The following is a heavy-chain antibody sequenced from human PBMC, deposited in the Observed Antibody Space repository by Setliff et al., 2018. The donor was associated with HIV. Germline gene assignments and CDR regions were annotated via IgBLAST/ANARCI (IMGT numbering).Heavy chain of an antibody. CDR1: GFTFGDYP. Sequence: PGGSLRLSCTASGFTFGDYPMSWVRQAPGKGLEWVGFIRSKTYAGTTEYAASVKGRFTISRDDSKNTLYLQMNSLKTEDTAVYYCTTRTNFWSGYYTGNSGQGTLVTVSS. J-gene: IGHJ4*02. D-gene: IGHD3-3*01. CDR3: TTRTNFWSGYYTGN. V-gene: IGHV3-49*04. CDR2: IRSKTYAGTT.